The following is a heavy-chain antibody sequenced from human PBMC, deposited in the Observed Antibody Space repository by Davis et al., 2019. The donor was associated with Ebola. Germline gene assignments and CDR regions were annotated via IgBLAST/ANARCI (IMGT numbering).Heavy chain of an antibody. CDR3: ARVDENGDTHY. CDR2: IWYDGSNK. V-gene: IGHV3-33*01. Sequence: PGGSLRLSCAASAFTFSSYGMHWVRQAPGKGLAWVAVIWYDGSNKYYADSVKGRFTISRDNSKNTLYLQMNSLRAEDTAVYYCARVDENGDTHYWGQGTLVTVSS. CDR1: AFTFSSYG. D-gene: IGHD4-17*01. J-gene: IGHJ4*02.